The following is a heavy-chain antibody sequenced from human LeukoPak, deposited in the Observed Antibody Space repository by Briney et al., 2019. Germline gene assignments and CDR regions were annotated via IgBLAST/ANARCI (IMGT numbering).Heavy chain of an antibody. J-gene: IGHJ3*02. CDR3: ARGFQLLDAFDI. CDR2: IYTSGST. CDR1: GGSISSGSYY. Sequence: SQTLSLTCTVSGGSISSGSYYWSWIRQPAGKGLEWIGRIYTSGSTNYNPSLKSRVTISVDTSKNQFSLKLGSVTAADTAVYYCARGFQLLDAFDIWGQGTMVTVSS. V-gene: IGHV4-61*02. D-gene: IGHD6-6*01.